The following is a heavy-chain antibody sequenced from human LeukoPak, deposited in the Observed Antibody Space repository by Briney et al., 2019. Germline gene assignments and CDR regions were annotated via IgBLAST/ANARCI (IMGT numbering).Heavy chain of an antibody. D-gene: IGHD3-22*01. CDR2: ISAYNGNT. CDR3: ARDPSNSSGYYQHFDY. Sequence: GASVKVSCKASGYAVTSYGISWVRQGPGQGLEWRGWISAYNGNTNYAQELQGRVTMTTDTSTSTAYMELRSLRSDDTAVYYCARDPSNSSGYYQHFDYWGQGNLVTVSS. CDR1: GYAVTSYG. J-gene: IGHJ4*02. V-gene: IGHV1-18*01.